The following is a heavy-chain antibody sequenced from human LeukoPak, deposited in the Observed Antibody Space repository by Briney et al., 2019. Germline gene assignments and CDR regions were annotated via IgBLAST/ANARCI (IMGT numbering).Heavy chain of an antibody. CDR2: IWYDGSNK. J-gene: IGHJ6*02. CDR3: ARDLVPGQSTVTTSYYYYGMDV. D-gene: IGHD4-17*01. CDR1: GFTFSSYG. Sequence: PGGSLRLSCAASGFTFSSYGMHWVRQAPGKGLEWVAVIWYDGSNKYYADSVKGRFTISRDNSKNTLYLQMNSLRAEDTAVYYCARDLVPGQSTVTTSYYYYGMDVWGQGTTVTVSS. V-gene: IGHV3-33*08.